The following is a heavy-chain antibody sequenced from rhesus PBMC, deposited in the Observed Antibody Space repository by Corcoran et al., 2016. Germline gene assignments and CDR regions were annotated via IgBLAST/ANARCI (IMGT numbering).Heavy chain of an antibody. D-gene: IGHD1-44*01. CDR3: TRDPLVSGLDS. CDR2: INGDSGTT. J-gene: IGHJ6*01. V-gene: IGHV4-80*01. Sequence: QVQLQESGPGLVKPSETLSPTCAVSRASFSPYSWHWFRHSPGQGLEGIGEINGDSGTTNYNPSLKSRVTISKDASRNQFSLKLSSVTAADTAVYYCTRDPLVSGLDSWGQGVVVTVSS. CDR1: RASFSPYS.